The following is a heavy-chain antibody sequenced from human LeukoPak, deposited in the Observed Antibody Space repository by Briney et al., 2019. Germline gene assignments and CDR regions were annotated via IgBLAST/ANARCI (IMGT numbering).Heavy chain of an antibody. Sequence: PGGSLRLSCAASGFTVSSNYMSWVRQAPGPGLQPVPYISTSGSTIFYADSVKGRFTISRDDAKNSLYLQMNSLRAEDTAVYYCARDNYDSSGPYYFDYWGQGTLVTVSS. J-gene: IGHJ4*02. CDR1: GFTVSSNY. V-gene: IGHV3-11*04. D-gene: IGHD3-22*01. CDR2: ISTSGSTI. CDR3: ARDNYDSSGPYYFDY.